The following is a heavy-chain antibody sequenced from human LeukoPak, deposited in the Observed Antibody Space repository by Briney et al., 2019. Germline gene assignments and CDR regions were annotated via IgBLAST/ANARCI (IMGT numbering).Heavy chain of an antibody. CDR2: IDPSDSYT. J-gene: IGHJ4*02. V-gene: IGHV5-10-1*01. Sequence: GESLRISCKGSGYTFTSYWISWVRQMPGKGLEWMGRIDPSDSYTNYSPSFQGHVTISADKSISTAYLQWSSLKASDTAMYYCAGRGYGDYTIGFDYWGQGTLVIVSS. D-gene: IGHD4-17*01. CDR3: AGRGYGDYTIGFDY. CDR1: GYTFTSYW.